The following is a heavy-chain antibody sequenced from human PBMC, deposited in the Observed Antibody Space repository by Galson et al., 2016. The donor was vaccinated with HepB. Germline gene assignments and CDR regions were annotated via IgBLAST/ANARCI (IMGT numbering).Heavy chain of an antibody. J-gene: IGHJ4*02. CDR2: IRSKAYDGSYK. D-gene: IGHD4-17*01. V-gene: IGHV3-30*02. Sequence: SLRLSCATSGFTFGDYSMNWFRQAPGTGLEWVSFIRSKAYDGSYKSYADSVKGRFTISRDNSKNTLDLQMNSLRPDDTAVYYCVKRLSGDYAFGDHWGQGTLVTVSS. CDR3: VKRLSGDYAFGDH. CDR1: GFTFGDYS.